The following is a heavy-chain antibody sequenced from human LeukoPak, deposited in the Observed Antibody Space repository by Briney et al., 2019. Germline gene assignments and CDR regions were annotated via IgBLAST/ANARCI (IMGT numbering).Heavy chain of an antibody. CDR1: GYTFTGYY. Sequence: ASVKVSCKAFGYTFTGYYMHWVRQAPGQGLEWMGRINPNSGGTNYAQKFQGRVTMTRDTSISTAYMELSRLRSDDTAVYYCAREGGVVVPAAIVDYWGQGTLVTVSS. V-gene: IGHV1-2*06. J-gene: IGHJ4*02. CDR2: INPNSGGT. D-gene: IGHD2-2*01. CDR3: AREGGVVVPAAIVDY.